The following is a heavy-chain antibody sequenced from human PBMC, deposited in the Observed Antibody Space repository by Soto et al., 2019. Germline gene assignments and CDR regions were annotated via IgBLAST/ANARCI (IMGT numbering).Heavy chain of an antibody. V-gene: IGHV3-48*02. J-gene: IGHJ4*01. CDR1: TFGFTPYG. CDR3: ARGFYYYGSGFSYYFDH. Sequence: GSLRLSCAASTFGFTPYGMNWVRQAPGKGLEWISYISTGSGTIYYADSVKGRFTISRDNHKNSLYLQMNSLRDEDTAVYYCARGFYYYGSGFSYYFDHWGHGTLVTVSS. D-gene: IGHD3-22*01. CDR2: ISTGSGTI.